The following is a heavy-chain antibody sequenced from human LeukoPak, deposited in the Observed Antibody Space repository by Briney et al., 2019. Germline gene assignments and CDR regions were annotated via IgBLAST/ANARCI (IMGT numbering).Heavy chain of an antibody. CDR3: ARDRWTAMKD. D-gene: IGHD5-18*01. V-gene: IGHV3-48*01. CDR2: ISSSSTSI. J-gene: IGHJ4*02. CDR1: GFTFSGYT. Sequence: GGSLRLSCAASGFTFSGYTMNWVRQAPGKGLECVSYISSSSTSIYYADSAKGRFTISRDNAKNSLWLQMNSLRAEDTAVYYCARDRWTAMKDWGPGTLVTVSS.